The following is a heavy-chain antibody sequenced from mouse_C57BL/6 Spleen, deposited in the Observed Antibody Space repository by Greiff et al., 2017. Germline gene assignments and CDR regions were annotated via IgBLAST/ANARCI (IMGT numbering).Heavy chain of an antibody. Sequence: EVQLQASGGGLVKPGGSLQLSCAASGFTFSRYAMSWVRQTPEKKLEWVATISDGGSYTYYPDNVKGRFTISRDNAKNNQYLQRSHLKSEDTAMYYCARQSLYDNDRTIDYWGQGTSVTVSS. J-gene: IGHJ4*01. CDR1: GFTFSRYA. CDR3: ARQSLYDNDRTIDY. CDR2: ISDGGSYT. V-gene: IGHV5-4*01. D-gene: IGHD2-4*01.